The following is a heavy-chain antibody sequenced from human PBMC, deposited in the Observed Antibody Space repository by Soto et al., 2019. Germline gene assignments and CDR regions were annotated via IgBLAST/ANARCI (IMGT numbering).Heavy chain of an antibody. Sequence: GASVKVSCKASGYTFTSYAMHWVRQAPGQRLEWMGWINAGNGNTKYSQKFQGRVTTTTDTSATTAYMELSSLRPEDTAVYYCARDVAAADYWGQGTLVTVSS. D-gene: IGHD6-13*01. CDR2: INAGNGNT. CDR1: GYTFTSYA. J-gene: IGHJ4*02. CDR3: ARDVAAADY. V-gene: IGHV1-3*01.